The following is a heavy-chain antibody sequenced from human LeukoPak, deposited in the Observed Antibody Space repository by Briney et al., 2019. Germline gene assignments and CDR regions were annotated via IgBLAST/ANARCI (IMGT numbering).Heavy chain of an antibody. Sequence: SETLSLTCTVSGGSISSYYWSWIRQPAGKGLEWIGRIYTSGSITYNPSLKSRVSMSVDTSKNQSSLKLSSVTAADTAVYYCARDRARITMVRGVIKNWFDPWGQGTLVTVSS. CDR3: ARDRARITMVRGVIKNWFDP. CDR1: GGSISSYY. CDR2: IYTSGSI. V-gene: IGHV4-4*07. D-gene: IGHD3-10*01. J-gene: IGHJ5*02.